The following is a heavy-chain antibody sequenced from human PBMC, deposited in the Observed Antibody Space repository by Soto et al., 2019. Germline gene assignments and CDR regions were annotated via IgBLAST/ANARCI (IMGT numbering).Heavy chain of an antibody. CDR2: SRSKANNYTT. J-gene: IGHJ4*02. V-gene: IGHV3-72*01. Sequence: EVQLLESGGGLVQPGGSLRLSCAASGFTFSDHYMDWVRQAPGKGLEWVGRSRSKANNYTTQYAASVKGSFTISRDDSKNSLYLQMNSLKTEDTAVYYCVVTAAGSTAVAGRTDYWGQGTLVTVSS. CDR1: GFTFSDHY. D-gene: IGHD6-19*01. CDR3: VVTAAGSTAVAGRTDY.